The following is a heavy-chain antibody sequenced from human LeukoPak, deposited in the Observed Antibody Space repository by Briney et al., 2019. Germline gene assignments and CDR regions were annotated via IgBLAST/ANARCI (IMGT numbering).Heavy chain of an antibody. CDR1: GFTFSSYA. J-gene: IGHJ4*02. CDR3: ARDRKGGDYEGYFDY. D-gene: IGHD4-17*01. Sequence: GRSLRLSCAASGFTFSSYAMHWVRQAPGKGLEWVAVISYDGSNKYYADSVKGRFTISRDNSKNTLYLQMNSLRAEDTAVYYCARDRKGGDYEGYFDYWGQGTLVTVSS. V-gene: IGHV3-30*04. CDR2: ISYDGSNK.